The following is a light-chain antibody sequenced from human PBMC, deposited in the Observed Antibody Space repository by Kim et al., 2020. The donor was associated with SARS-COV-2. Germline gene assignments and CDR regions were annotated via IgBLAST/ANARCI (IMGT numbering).Light chain of an antibody. CDR3: QQINNYPF. V-gene: IGKV1D-13*01. J-gene: IGKJ4*01. CDR1: QGISSA. CDR2: DAS. Sequence: AIQLTQSPSSLSASVGDRVTITCRASQGISSALAWYQQKPGKAPKLLIYDASSLESGVPSRFSGSGSGTDFTLTISSLQPEDFATYYYQQINNYPFFGGGTKVDIK.